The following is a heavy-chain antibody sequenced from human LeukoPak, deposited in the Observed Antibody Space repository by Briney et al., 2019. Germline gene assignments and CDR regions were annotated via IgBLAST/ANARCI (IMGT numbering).Heavy chain of an antibody. D-gene: IGHD4-17*01. J-gene: IGHJ3*02. CDR1: GFTLSSSA. CDR2: VSGSGDST. Sequence: PGGSLRLSCAASGFTLSSSAMSWVRQAPAKGLEWVSGVSGSGDSTYYADSVKGRFTISRDNSKNTLYLQMNSLRAEDTAVYYCAKDKTMVTTSVFDIWGQGTMVTVSS. CDR3: AKDKTMVTTSVFDI. V-gene: IGHV3-23*01.